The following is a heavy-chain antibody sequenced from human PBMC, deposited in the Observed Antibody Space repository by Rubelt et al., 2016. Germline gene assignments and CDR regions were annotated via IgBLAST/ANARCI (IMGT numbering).Heavy chain of an antibody. CDR2: IISDGIRK. V-gene: IGHV3-30*18. D-gene: IGHD3/OR15-3a*01. J-gene: IGHJ4*02. CDR1: GFTFSNND. CDR3: AKDRDGSWTLDY. Sequence: QVQLVESGGGVVQPGRSLRLSCAASGFTFSNNDMHWVRQAPGKGLEWLSIIISDGIRKYYADSVKGRFTVSRDNSNNTKYLQMDSLGPEDTGVYYCAKDRDGSWTLDYWGQGILVTVSS.